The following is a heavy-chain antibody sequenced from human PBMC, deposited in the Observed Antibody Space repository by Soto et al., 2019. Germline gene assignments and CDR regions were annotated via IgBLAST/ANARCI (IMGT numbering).Heavy chain of an antibody. CDR3: LDDGAFRLVH. V-gene: IGHV3-15*01. CDR2: IYSKNDGGGT. J-gene: IGHJ5*02. CDR1: GFTFSKAW. Sequence: EVQLVESGGGLVKPGGSLRLSCAVSGFTFSKAWMSWVRQPPGKGLEWVGRIYSKNDGGGTDYAAPVKGRFAISRDDSRNPVYLQMNGLKAADTAVYYCLDDGAFRLVHWGQGTVVTVSS. D-gene: IGHD4-17*01.